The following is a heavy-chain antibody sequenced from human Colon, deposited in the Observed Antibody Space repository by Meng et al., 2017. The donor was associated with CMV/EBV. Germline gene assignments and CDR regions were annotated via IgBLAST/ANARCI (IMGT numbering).Heavy chain of an antibody. Sequence: SQTLSLTCAISGDKVSTNSATCNWIRQSPSRGLEWLARTYLRSKWYTAYAESVRSRINITTDTSKNQLSLQLSSVTPEDTAVYYCVRGSSGWGNWFDSWGQGTLVTVSS. V-gene: IGHV6-1*01. J-gene: IGHJ5*01. CDR2: TYLRSKWYT. CDR3: VRGSSGWGNWFDS. CDR1: GDKVSTNSAT. D-gene: IGHD6-19*01.